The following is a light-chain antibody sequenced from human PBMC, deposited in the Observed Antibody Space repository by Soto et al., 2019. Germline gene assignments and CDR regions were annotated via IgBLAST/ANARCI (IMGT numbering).Light chain of an antibody. CDR2: GAS. Sequence: DIQVTQSPSSLSASLGDRVSITCRASRDISNYLAWYQQKPGQVPRLLISGASTLQSGVPSRFSGSGSGTDFTLPITSLQPEDIATYFCQKYDTAPLTFGGGTKVEI. V-gene: IGKV1-27*01. J-gene: IGKJ4*01. CDR3: QKYDTAPLT. CDR1: RDISNY.